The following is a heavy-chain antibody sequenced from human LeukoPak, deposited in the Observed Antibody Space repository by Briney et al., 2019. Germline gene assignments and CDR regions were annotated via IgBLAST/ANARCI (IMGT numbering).Heavy chain of an antibody. D-gene: IGHD2-21*02. V-gene: IGHV4-4*02. J-gene: IGHJ4*02. Sequence: SGTLSLTCAVSGGSISSSNWWSWVRQPPGKGLEWIGEIYHSGSTNYNPSLKSRVTISVDKSKNQFSLKLSSVIAADTAVYYCARTCGGDCYSAYAFDYWGQGTLVTVSS. CDR2: IYHSGST. CDR1: GGSISSSNW. CDR3: ARTCGGDCYSAYAFDY.